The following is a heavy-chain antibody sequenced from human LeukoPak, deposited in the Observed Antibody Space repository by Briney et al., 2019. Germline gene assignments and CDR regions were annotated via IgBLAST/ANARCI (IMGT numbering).Heavy chain of an antibody. D-gene: IGHD6-6*01. J-gene: IGHJ1*01. V-gene: IGHV4-59*01. Sequence: SQTLSLTCTVSGGSISTYYWNWIRQPPGKGLEWIGYIYHSGSTNYNPSLQSRVTISVDTSKNQFSLNLDSVTAADTAVYYCARGGAARLHFQNWGQGTLVTVSS. CDR3: ARGGAARLHFQN. CDR1: GGSISTYY. CDR2: IYHSGST.